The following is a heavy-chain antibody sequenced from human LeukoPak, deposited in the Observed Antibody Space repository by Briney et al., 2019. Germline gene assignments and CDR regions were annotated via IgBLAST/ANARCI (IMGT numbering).Heavy chain of an antibody. CDR2: IFYSGST. J-gene: IGHJ3*02. Sequence: SETLSLTCTVSSGSISTSNYYWGWVRQPPGKALEWIGNIFYSGSTYYSPSLKSRVTISLDTSRNQFSLKLNSVTAADTAVYYCAKSNGXXLIDIXXXGTMVTVS. CDR1: SGSISTSNYY. V-gene: IGHV4-39*07. CDR3: AKSNGXXLIDI. D-gene: IGHD5-18*01.